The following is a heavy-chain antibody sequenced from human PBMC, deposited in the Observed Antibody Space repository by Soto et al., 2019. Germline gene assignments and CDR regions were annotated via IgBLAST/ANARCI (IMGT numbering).Heavy chain of an antibody. CDR3: ARNYGSNYYYGMDV. CDR2: IYYSGGT. Sequence: SETLSLTCTVSGGSISSGGYYWSWIRQHPGKGLEWIGYIYYSGGTYYNPSLKSRVTISVDTSKNQFSLKLSSVTAADTAVYYCARNYGSNYYYGMDVWGQGTTVTVSS. D-gene: IGHD3-10*01. J-gene: IGHJ6*02. V-gene: IGHV4-31*03. CDR1: GGSISSGGYY.